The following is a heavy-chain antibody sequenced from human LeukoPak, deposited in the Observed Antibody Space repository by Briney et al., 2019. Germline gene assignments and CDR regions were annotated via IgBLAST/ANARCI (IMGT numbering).Heavy chain of an antibody. CDR2: INHSGST. CDR3: ALATDGYYYYGMDV. V-gene: IGHV4-34*01. D-gene: IGHD1-1*01. Sequence: PSETLSLTCAVYGGSFSGYYWSWIRQPPGKGLEWIGEINHSGSTNYNPSLKSRVTISVDTSKNQFSLKLSSVTAADTAVYYCALATDGYYYYGMDVWGQGTTVTVSS. J-gene: IGHJ6*02. CDR1: GGSFSGYY.